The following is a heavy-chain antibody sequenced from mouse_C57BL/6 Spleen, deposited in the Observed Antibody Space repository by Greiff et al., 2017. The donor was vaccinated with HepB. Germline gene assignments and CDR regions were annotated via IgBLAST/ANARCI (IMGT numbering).Heavy chain of an antibody. CDR2: INPSSGYT. D-gene: IGHD2-1*01. CDR3: ARSSGNYHYAMGY. Sequence: VQLQQSGAELARPGASVKMSCKASGYTFTSYTMHWVKQRPGQGLEWIGYINPSSGYTKYNQKFKDKATLTADKSSSTAYMQLSSLTSEDSAVYYCARSSGNYHYAMGYWGQGTSVTVSS. CDR1: GYTFTSYT. V-gene: IGHV1-4*01. J-gene: IGHJ4*01.